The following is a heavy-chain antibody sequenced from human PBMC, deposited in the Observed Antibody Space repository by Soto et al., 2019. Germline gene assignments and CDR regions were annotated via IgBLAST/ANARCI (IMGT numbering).Heavy chain of an antibody. CDR2: MDWDADR. J-gene: IGHJ6*02. V-gene: IGHV2-70*01. D-gene: IGHD1-7*01. CDR3: APIVRLNYDLHDGRDV. CDR1: GFSLSSSVMC. Sequence: GPKRVSPTQTLTLCCASAGFSLSSSVMCVSWIRQPLGKGLGCLALMDWDADRYYRTSLKXRLTISKDTSKNQVVLTLTNMDPEDPATFYYAPIVRLNYDLHDGRDVCGQGTRVTLSS.